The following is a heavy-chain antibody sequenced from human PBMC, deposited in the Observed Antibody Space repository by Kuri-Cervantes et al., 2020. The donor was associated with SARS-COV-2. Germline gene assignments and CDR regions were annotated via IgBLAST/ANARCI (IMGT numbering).Heavy chain of an antibody. CDR1: GYISTNCG. CDR2: MNPNSGNT. Sequence: ASVKVSCKASGYISTNCGFSWVRQAPGQGLEWMGWMNPNSGNTGYAQKFQGRVTMTRDTSTSTVYMELSSLRSEDTAVYYCARWSKRGYSYGYDYWGQGTLVTVSS. J-gene: IGHJ4*02. CDR3: ARWSKRGYSYGYDY. D-gene: IGHD5-18*01. V-gene: IGHV1-8*02.